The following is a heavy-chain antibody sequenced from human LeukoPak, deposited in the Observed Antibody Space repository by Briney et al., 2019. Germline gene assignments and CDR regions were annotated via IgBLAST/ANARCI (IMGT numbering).Heavy chain of an antibody. CDR2: IKQDGSDKQDGSEH. J-gene: IGHJ6*03. CDR3: ARCGRGVDSFYFYMDV. V-gene: IGHV3-7*01. Sequence: GRSLRLSCAASGFTVSQYWMSWVRHAPGKGREWGANIKQDGSDKQDGSEHNYVDYVKGRFTISREHGKHSLYVQMIRLRAEDTAVYYCARCGRGVDSFYFYMDVWGKGPTVPVSS. D-gene: IGHD2-21*01. CDR1: GFTVSQYW.